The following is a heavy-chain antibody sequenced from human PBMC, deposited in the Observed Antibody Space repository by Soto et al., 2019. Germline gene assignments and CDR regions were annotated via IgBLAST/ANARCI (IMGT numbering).Heavy chain of an antibody. CDR2: TRNKANSYTT. CDR3: ARVNDYGGDDGFDI. V-gene: IGHV3-72*01. J-gene: IGHJ3*02. Sequence: EVQLVESGGGLVQPGGSLRLSCAASGFTFSDHYMDWVRQAPGKGLEWVGRTRNKANSYTTEYAASVKGRFTISRDDSKNSLYLQMNSLKTEDTAVYYGARVNDYGGDDGFDIWGQGTMVTVSS. D-gene: IGHD4-17*01. CDR1: GFTFSDHY.